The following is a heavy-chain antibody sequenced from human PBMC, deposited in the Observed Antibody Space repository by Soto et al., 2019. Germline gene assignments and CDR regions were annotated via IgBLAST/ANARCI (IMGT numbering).Heavy chain of an antibody. Sequence: ASVKVSCKTSGYTFSSYSINWVRQAPGQGLEWMAWISTYSGNTHYAERVQGRVTVTLDKSARTAFMEMRGLTSDDTAVYFCARDNGYYDLWGQGTLVALSS. CDR2: ISTYSGNT. J-gene: IGHJ4*02. V-gene: IGHV1-18*04. CDR3: ARDNGYYDL. CDR1: GYTFSSYS.